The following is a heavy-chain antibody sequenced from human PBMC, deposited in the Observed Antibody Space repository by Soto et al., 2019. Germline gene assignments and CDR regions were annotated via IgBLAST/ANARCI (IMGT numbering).Heavy chain of an antibody. V-gene: IGHV4-39*01. CDR3: ARRGAVTVSPFDN. J-gene: IGHJ4*02. D-gene: IGHD6-19*01. CDR1: GGSINSSSYY. CDR2: IYYSGTT. Sequence: QLKVQESGPGLVKPSETLALTCTVSGGSINSSSYYWVWIRQPPGKGLEWIGTIYYSGTTYYNPSLKSQGTIYVDRSKSHFSLKLSSVTAADTAGYYGARRGAVTVSPFDNWGQGTLVTVSS.